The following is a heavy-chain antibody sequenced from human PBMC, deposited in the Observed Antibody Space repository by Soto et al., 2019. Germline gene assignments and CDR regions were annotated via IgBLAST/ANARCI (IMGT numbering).Heavy chain of an antibody. CDR3: AKDHLLTTVTTVGD. CDR2: ISYHGNDK. D-gene: IGHD4-17*01. J-gene: IGHJ4*02. Sequence: QVQLVESGGGVVQPGRSLRLSCAASGFTFSSYGMHWVRQAPGKGLEWVAVISYHGNDKYYAESVKGRFTISRDNFKNTLYLQMDRLRVEDTAVYYCAKDHLLTTVTTVGDWGQGTLVTVSS. CDR1: GFTFSSYG. V-gene: IGHV3-30*18.